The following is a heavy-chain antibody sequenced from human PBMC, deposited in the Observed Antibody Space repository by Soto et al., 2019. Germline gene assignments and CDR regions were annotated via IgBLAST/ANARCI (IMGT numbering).Heavy chain of an antibody. J-gene: IGHJ4*02. CDR1: GFTFSTYG. CDR2: IWYDGSRT. Sequence: QVQLVESGGGVVQPGTSLRLSCAASGFTFSTYGMHWVRQAPGKGLDWAALIWYDGSRTHYAESVKGRFTISRDNSKNTLLLQMNSLRVEDTAVYYCAREQIGVAGSTYDYWGQGTLVTVSS. D-gene: IGHD6-19*01. V-gene: IGHV3-33*01. CDR3: AREQIGVAGSTYDY.